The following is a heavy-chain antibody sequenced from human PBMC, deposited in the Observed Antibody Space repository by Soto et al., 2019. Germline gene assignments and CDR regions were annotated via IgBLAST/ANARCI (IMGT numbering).Heavy chain of an antibody. CDR3: ARVDAGAYYQDYYGMDV. V-gene: IGHV1-69*11. J-gene: IGHJ6*02. CDR1: GATFTNYA. CDR2: IIPVLGTA. D-gene: IGHD3-22*01. Sequence: QVQLVQSGAEVKKPGSSVKVSCKASGATFTNYAISWVRQAPGQGLECMGGIIPVLGTANYAQKFQGRVLITADESTRTAYMELSSLRAEDTAVYFCARVDAGAYYQDYYGMDVWGQGTTVTVSS.